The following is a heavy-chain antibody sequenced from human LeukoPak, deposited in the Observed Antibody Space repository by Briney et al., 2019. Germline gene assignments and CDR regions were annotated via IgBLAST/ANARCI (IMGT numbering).Heavy chain of an antibody. CDR2: IYHSGST. CDR3: ARASRGSSGP. V-gene: IGHV4-38-2*02. D-gene: IGHD6-19*01. CDR1: GYSISSGYY. J-gene: IGHJ5*02. Sequence: PSETLSLTCTVSGYSISSGYYWGWIRQPPGKGLEWIGSIYHSGSTYYNPSLKSRVTISVDTSKNQFSLKLSSVTAADTAVYYCARASRGSSGPWGQGTLVTVSS.